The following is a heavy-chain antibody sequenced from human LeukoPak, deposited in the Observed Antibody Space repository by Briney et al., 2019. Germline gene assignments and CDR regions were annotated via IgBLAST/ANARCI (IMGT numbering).Heavy chain of an antibody. CDR2: IIPIFGTA. V-gene: IGHV1-69*06. D-gene: IGHD1-26*01. Sequence: ASVKVSCKASGGTFSSYAISWVRQAPGQGLEWMGGIIPIFGTANYAQKFQGRVTITADKSTSTAYMELSSLRSEDTAVYYCARGDKGSGSLDYWGQGTLVTVSS. J-gene: IGHJ4*02. CDR1: GGTFSSYA. CDR3: ARGDKGSGSLDY.